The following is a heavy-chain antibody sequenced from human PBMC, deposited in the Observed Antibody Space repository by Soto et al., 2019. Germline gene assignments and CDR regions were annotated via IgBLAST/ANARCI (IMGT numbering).Heavy chain of an antibody. CDR2: MNPNSGNT. D-gene: IGHD3-3*02. V-gene: IGHV1-8*01. J-gene: IGHJ3*02. CDR1: GYTFTSYG. Sequence: ASVKVSCKASGYTFTSYGINWVRQATGQGLEWMGWMNPNSGNTGYAQKFQGRVTMTRNTSISTAYMELSSLRSEDTAVYYCALALEGSFYAFDIWGQGTMVTGSS. CDR3: ALALEGSFYAFDI.